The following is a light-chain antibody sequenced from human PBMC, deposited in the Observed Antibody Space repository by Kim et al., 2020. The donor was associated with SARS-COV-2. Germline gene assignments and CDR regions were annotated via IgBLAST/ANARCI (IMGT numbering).Light chain of an antibody. CDR3: QVWDSSSAHVV. Sequence: GPGEAATPACGGDRPTRKSVPWYQQKPGQAPFPFGSRGRPPGMPARFSGSKSANTATLTITKVEAGDEADYYCQVWDSSSAHVVFGGGTQLTVL. CDR1: RPTRKS. V-gene: IGLV3-21*02. J-gene: IGLJ2*01. CDR2: R.